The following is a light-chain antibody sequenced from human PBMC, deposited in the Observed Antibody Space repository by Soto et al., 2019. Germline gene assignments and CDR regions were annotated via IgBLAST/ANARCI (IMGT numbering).Light chain of an antibody. V-gene: IGLV7-43*01. J-gene: IGLJ3*02. CDR2: STS. CDR1: TGAVNSGYH. Sequence: QTVVTQEPSLTVSPGGTVTLTCASSTGAVNSGYHPKWVQQKPGQAPRAVMSSTSNKHSWTPARFSASLLGGQAALTLSGVQPEDEADYYCLLYYGGVRVFGGGTKVTVL. CDR3: LLYYGGVRV.